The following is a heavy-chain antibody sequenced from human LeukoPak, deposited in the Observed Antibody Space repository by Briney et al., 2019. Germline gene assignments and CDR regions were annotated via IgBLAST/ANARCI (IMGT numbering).Heavy chain of an antibody. V-gene: IGHV4-59*12. D-gene: IGHD3-10*01. J-gene: IGHJ5*02. CDR3: ARDKRGFLYFGEYDP. CDR2: IYYSGST. CDR1: GGSISSYY. Sequence: SETLSLTCTVSGGSISSYYRSWIRQPPGKGPEWIGYIYYSGSTNYNPSLKSRVSISVDMSKNQFSLKLSSVTAADTAVYYCARDKRGFLYFGEYDPWGQGTLVTVSS.